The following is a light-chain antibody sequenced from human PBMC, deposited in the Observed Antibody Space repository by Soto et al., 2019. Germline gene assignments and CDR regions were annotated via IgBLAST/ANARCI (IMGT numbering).Light chain of an antibody. CDR1: SSDVGSYNL. V-gene: IGLV2-23*03. CDR2: EGS. Sequence: QSALTQPASVSGSPGQSITISCTGTSSDVGSYNLVSWYQQHPGKAPKLMIYEGSKRPSGVSNRFSGSKSGNTASLTISGLQAEDEADYYCCGYAGSNAIHVVFGGGTKLTVL. CDR3: CGYAGSNAIHVV. J-gene: IGLJ2*01.